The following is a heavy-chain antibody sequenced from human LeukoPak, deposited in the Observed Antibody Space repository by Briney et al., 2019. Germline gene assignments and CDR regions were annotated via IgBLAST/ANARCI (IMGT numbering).Heavy chain of an antibody. V-gene: IGHV1-69*04. CDR3: ARWLQPIYYYGMDV. Sequence: SVKVSCKASGGTFSSYAISWVRQAPGQGLEWMGRIIPILGIANYAQKFQGRVTITADKSTSTAYMELGSLRSEDAAVYYCARWLQPIYYYGMDVWGQGTTVTVSS. J-gene: IGHJ6*02. CDR2: IIPILGIA. CDR1: GGTFSSYA. D-gene: IGHD5-12*01.